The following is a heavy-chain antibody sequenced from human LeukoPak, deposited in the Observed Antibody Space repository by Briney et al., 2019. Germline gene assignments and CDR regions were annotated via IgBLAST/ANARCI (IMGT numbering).Heavy chain of an antibody. CDR2: IIPILGIA. V-gene: IGHV1-69*04. CDR3: ARVSVTAIRYYFDY. CDR1: GYTFTSYD. Sequence: ASVKVSCKASGYTFTSYDINWVRQATGQGLEWMGRIIPILGIANYAQKFQGRVTITADKSTSTAYMELSSLRSEDTAVYYCARVSVTAIRYYFDYWGQGTLVTVSS. D-gene: IGHD2-21*02. J-gene: IGHJ4*02.